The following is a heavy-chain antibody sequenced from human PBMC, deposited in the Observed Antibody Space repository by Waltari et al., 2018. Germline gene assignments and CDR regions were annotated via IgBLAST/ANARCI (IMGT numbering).Heavy chain of an antibody. D-gene: IGHD6-19*01. CDR1: GSTFNDYG. CDR3: VREVFGSGWRESYFFDY. Sequence: EVQLVESGGGMVRPGGSLRLPCAAPGSTFNDYGLRWVRRVPGKGLRWVSGIKWSGARTSDADSVMGRFTVSRDNAMNSLYLEMSSLRAEDTALYYCVREVFGSGWRESYFFDYWGQGTLVTVSS. CDR2: IKWSGART. J-gene: IGHJ4*02. V-gene: IGHV3-20*04.